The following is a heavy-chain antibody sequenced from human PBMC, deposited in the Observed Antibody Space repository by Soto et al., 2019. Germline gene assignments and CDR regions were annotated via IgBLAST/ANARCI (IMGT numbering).Heavy chain of an antibody. CDR3: AKEATPQPNLEWLFLPYYYGMDV. Sequence: GGSLRLSCAASGFTFSSYAMSWVRQAPGKGLEWVSAISGSGGSTYYADSVKGRFTISRDNSKNTLYLQMNSLRAEDTAVYYCAKEATPQPNLEWLFLPYYYGMDVWGQGTTVTVSS. J-gene: IGHJ6*02. V-gene: IGHV3-23*01. D-gene: IGHD3-3*01. CDR2: ISGSGGST. CDR1: GFTFSSYA.